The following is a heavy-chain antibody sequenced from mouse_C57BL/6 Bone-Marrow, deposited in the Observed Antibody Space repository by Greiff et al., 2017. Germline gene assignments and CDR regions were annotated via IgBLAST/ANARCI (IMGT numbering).Heavy chain of an antibody. D-gene: IGHD2-3*01. Sequence: QVQLKESGAKLMKPGASVKLSCKATGYTFTGYWIEWVKQRPGHGLEWIGEILPGSGSTNYNEKFKGKATFTADTSSNTAYMQLSSLTTEDSAIYYCARISIYDGYYDFAYWGQGTLVTVSA. CDR3: ARISIYDGYYDFAY. V-gene: IGHV1-9*01. CDR1: GYTFTGYW. CDR2: ILPGSGST. J-gene: IGHJ3*01.